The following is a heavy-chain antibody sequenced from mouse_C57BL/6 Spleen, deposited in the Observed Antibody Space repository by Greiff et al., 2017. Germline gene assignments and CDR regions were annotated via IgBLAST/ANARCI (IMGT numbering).Heavy chain of an antibody. D-gene: IGHD1-1*01. V-gene: IGHV5-9*01. CDR2: ISGGGGNT. CDR1: GFTFSSYT. J-gene: IGHJ2*01. Sequence: EVKLMESGGGLVKPGGSLKLSCAASGFTFSSYTMSWVRQTPEKRLELVATISGGGGNTYYPDSVKGRFTISRDNAKNTLYLQMSSLRSEDTALYYCARHRTTVVASGYFDYWGQGTTLTVSS. CDR3: ARHRTTVVASGYFDY.